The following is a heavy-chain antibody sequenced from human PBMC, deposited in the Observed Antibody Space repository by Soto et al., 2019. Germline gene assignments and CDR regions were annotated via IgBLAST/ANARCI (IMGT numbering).Heavy chain of an antibody. CDR2: INHSGST. CDR3: ARGERGGYYYGSGRRFDP. J-gene: IGHJ5*02. D-gene: IGHD3-10*01. V-gene: IGHV4-34*01. Sequence: QVQLQQWGAGLLKPSETLSLTCAVYGGSFSGYYWSWIRQPPGKGLEWIGEINHSGSTNYNPSLKSRVTISVDTSKNQFSLKLSSVTAADPAVYYCARGERGGYYYGSGRRFDPWGQGTLVTVSS. CDR1: GGSFSGYY.